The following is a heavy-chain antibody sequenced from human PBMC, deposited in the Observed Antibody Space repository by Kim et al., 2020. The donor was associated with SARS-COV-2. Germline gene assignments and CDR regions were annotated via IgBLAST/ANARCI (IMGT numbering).Heavy chain of an antibody. V-gene: IGHV3-30-3*01. J-gene: IGHJ2*01. CDR2: ISYDGSNK. CDR3: ARDRYDFWSGLSWYFDL. Sequence: GGSLRLSCAASGFTFSSYAMHWVRQAPGKGLEWVAVISYDGSNKYYADSVKGRFTISRDNSKNTLYLQMNSLRAEDTAVYYCARDRYDFWSGLSWYFDL. CDR1: GFTFSSYA. D-gene: IGHD3-3*01.